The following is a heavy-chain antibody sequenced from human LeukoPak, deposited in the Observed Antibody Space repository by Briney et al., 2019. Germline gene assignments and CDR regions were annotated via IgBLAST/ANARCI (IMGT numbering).Heavy chain of an antibody. Sequence: ASVKVSCKASGYTFTSYYMHWVRQAPGQGLEWMGWISAYNGNTNYAQKLQGRVTMTTDTSTSTAYMELRSLRSDDTAVYYCAREKVAEWLFYYMDVWGKGTTVTVSS. CDR2: ISAYNGNT. CDR3: AREKVAEWLFYYMDV. CDR1: GYTFTSYY. V-gene: IGHV1-18*04. D-gene: IGHD3-3*01. J-gene: IGHJ6*03.